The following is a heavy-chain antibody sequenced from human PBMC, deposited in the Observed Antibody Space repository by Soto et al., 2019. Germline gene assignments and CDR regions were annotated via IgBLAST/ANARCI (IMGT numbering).Heavy chain of an antibody. CDR2: IYYSGST. D-gene: IGHD3-3*01. Sequence: SETLSLPCTVSGGYISSYYLRWIRQPPGKGLEWIGYIYYSGSTNYNPSLKSRVTISVDTSKNQFSLKLSSVTAADTAVYYCARVGYDFWSGQRDWFDPWGQGTLVTVSS. J-gene: IGHJ5*02. V-gene: IGHV4-59*01. CDR1: GGYISSYY. CDR3: ARVGYDFWSGQRDWFDP.